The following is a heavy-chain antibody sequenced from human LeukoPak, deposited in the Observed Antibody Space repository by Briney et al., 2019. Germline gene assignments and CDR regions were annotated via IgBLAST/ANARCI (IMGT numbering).Heavy chain of an antibody. CDR3: ARGPGYSGYDYGDY. CDR2: IIYTGST. J-gene: IGHJ4*02. V-gene: IGHV4-39*01. CDR1: GGSISSGTYC. D-gene: IGHD5-12*01. Sequence: SETLSLTCSVSGGSISSGTYCWGWIRQPPGKGLEWIGRIIYTGSTHYNPSLKSRVTISVDTSKNQFSLKVSSVTAADTAVYYCARGPGYSGYDYGDYWGQGTLVTVSS.